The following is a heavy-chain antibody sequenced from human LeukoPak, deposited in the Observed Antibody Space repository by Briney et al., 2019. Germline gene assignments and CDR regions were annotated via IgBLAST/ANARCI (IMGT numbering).Heavy chain of an antibody. CDR3: ASGWYFDY. Sequence: SETLSLTCTVSGGSITNYYWTWIRQPPGKRLEWIGYIHYSGSTNYNPSLKSRVTTSVDTSKNQFSLKLSSVTAADTAVYYCASGWYFDYWGQGTLVTVSS. V-gene: IGHV4-59*12. J-gene: IGHJ4*02. CDR1: GGSITNYY. D-gene: IGHD6-19*01. CDR2: IHYSGST.